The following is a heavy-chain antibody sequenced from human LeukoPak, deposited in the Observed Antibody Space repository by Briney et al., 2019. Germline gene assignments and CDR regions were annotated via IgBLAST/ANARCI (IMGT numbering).Heavy chain of an antibody. CDR1: GFTFSSYA. D-gene: IGHD2-15*01. CDR2: ISGSGGST. J-gene: IGHJ4*02. CDR3: AKARRIVVVVAANDY. Sequence: PGGSPRLSCAASGFTFSSYAMSWVRQAPGKGLEWVSAISGSGGSTYYADSVKGRFTISRDNSKNTLYLQMNSLRAEDTAVYYCAKARRIVVVVAANDYWGQGTLVTVSS. V-gene: IGHV3-23*01.